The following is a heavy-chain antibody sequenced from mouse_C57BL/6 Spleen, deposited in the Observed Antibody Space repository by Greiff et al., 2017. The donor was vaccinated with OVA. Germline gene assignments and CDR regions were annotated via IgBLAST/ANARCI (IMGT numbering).Heavy chain of an antibody. V-gene: IGHV1-82*01. CDR1: GYAFSSSW. CDR3: AQLGQGFAY. Sequence: VQRVESGPELVKPGASVKISCKASGYAFSSSWMNWVKQRPGKGLEWIGRIYPGDGDTNYNGKFKGKATLTADKSSSTAYMQLSSLTSEDSAVYFCAQLGQGFAYWGQGTLVTVSA. CDR2: IYPGDGDT. J-gene: IGHJ3*01. D-gene: IGHD4-1*02.